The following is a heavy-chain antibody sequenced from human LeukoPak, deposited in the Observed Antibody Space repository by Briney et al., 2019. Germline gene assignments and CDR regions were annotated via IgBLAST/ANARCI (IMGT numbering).Heavy chain of an antibody. V-gene: IGHV3-48*01. D-gene: IGHD1-14*01. Sequence: GGSLRLSCAASDVTFSTFTMHWVRQAPGKGLEWVSSISSSSRTVNYADSVQGRFIVSRDNANNSMFLQMNDLSREDTADYYCARGSPRGGLDSWGQGTLVTVSS. CDR2: ISSSSRTV. CDR3: ARGSPRGGLDS. J-gene: IGHJ4*02. CDR1: DVTFSTFT.